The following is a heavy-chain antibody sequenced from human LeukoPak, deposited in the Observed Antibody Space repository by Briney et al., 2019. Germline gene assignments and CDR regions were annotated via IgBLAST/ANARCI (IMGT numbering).Heavy chain of an antibody. CDR2: ISAYNGNT. CDR3: ARALTYYDFWSGYSPFDP. J-gene: IGHJ5*02. Sequence: ASVKVSCKASGYTFTSYGISWVRQAPGQGREWMGWISAYNGNTNYAQKLQGRVTMTTDTSTSTAYMELRSLRSDDTAVYYCARALTYYDFWSGYSPFDPWGQGTLVTVSS. V-gene: IGHV1-18*01. CDR1: GYTFTSYG. D-gene: IGHD3-3*01.